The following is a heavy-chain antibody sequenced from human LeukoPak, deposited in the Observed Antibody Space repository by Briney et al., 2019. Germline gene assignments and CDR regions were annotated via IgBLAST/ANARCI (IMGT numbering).Heavy chain of an antibody. V-gene: IGHV4-34*01. CDR1: GGSFSGYY. D-gene: IGHD6-19*01. CDR2: INHSGST. J-gene: IGHJ4*02. Sequence: KPSETLSLTCAVYGGSFSGYYWSWIRQPPGKGLEWIGEINHSGSTNYNPSLKSRVTISVDASKNQFSLKLSSVTAADTAVYYCARVPYSSGWSPRFDYWGQGTLVTVSS. CDR3: ARVPYSSGWSPRFDY.